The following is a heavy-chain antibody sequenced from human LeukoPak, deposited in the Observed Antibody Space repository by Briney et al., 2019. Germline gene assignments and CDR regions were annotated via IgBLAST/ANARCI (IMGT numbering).Heavy chain of an antibody. J-gene: IGHJ4*02. CDR3: ARGVDY. D-gene: IGHD6-6*01. V-gene: IGHV3-48*01. CDR2: ISSSSSTI. CDR1: GFTFSSYS. Sequence: GGSLRLSCAASGFTFSSYSMNWVRQAPGKGLEWVSYISSSSSTIYYADSVKGRFTISRDNAKNSLFLQLNSLRAEDTAVYCCARGVDYWGQGTLVTVSS.